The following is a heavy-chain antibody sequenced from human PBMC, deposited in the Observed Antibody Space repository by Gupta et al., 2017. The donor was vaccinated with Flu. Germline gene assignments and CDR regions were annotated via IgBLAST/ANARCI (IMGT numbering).Heavy chain of an antibody. D-gene: IGHD3-16*01. V-gene: IGHV1-46*01. Sequence: QVNLVQSGAEVQRPGASVRLSCKTSGYTFTDNYIHWVRQAPGQGLEWMAFINPNSGSSSLAQNFHGRVTLTSDLSTTTVYMEVSGLQSEDTAIYYCARDRRGRGSEPEFWGQGTLVTVSS. CDR2: INPNSGSS. J-gene: IGHJ4*02. CDR1: GYTFTDNY. CDR3: ARDRRGRGSEPEF.